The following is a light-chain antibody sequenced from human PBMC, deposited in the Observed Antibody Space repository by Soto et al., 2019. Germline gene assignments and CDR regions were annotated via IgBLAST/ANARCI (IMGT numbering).Light chain of an antibody. V-gene: IGKV4-1*01. CDR2: WAS. Sequence: DIVMTQSPDSLAVSLGERATINCKSSQSVLYSSNNKNYLAWYQQKPGQPPKALIYWASTRESGVPDRFSGSGSGTGFCLTIRRLQDEHVAVSYCQQYYTTPWTCGPGPKVDIK. CDR1: QSVLYSSNNKNY. J-gene: IGKJ1*01. CDR3: QQYYTTPWT.